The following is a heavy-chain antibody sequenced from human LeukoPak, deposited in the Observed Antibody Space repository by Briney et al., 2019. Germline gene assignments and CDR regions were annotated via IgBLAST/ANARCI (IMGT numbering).Heavy chain of an antibody. J-gene: IGHJ4*02. CDR1: GYSFITNW. CDR2: IYPGDSDT. Sequence: GESLKISCKGSGYSFITNWIGWVRQMPGQGLEWMGIIYPGDSDTRYSPSFQGQVTISADKSISTAYLQWSSLKASDTAMYYCASNFIAAAPYYFDYWGQGTLVTVSS. D-gene: IGHD6-13*01. CDR3: ASNFIAAAPYYFDY. V-gene: IGHV5-51*01.